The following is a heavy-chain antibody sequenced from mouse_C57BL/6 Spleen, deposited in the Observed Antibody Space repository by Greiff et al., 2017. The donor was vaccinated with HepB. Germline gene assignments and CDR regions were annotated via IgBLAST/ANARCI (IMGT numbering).Heavy chain of an antibody. CDR2: IWTGGGT. CDR3: ARAVYYDYDGYYAMDY. CDR1: GFSLTSYA. J-gene: IGHJ4*01. Sequence: VQWVESGPGLVAPSQSLSITCTVSGFSLTSYAISWVRQPPGKGLEWLGVIWTGGGTNYNSALKSRLSISKDNSKSQVFLKMNSLQTDDTARYYCARAVYYDYDGYYAMDYWGQGTSVTVSS. D-gene: IGHD2-4*01. V-gene: IGHV2-9-1*01.